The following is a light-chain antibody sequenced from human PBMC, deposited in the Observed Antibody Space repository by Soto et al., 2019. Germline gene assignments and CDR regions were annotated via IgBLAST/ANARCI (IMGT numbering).Light chain of an antibody. CDR2: DAS. CDR1: QGISSA. J-gene: IGKJ2*01. CDR3: QQFNSYLYT. Sequence: AIQLTQSPSSLYASVGDRVTITCRASQGISSALAWYQQKSGKAPKLLIYDASSLESGVPSRFSGSGSGTDFTLTISSLQPEDFATYYCQQFNSYLYTFGQGTKLEIK. V-gene: IGKV1-13*02.